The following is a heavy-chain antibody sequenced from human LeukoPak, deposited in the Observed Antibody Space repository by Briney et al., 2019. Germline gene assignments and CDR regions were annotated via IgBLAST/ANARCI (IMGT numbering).Heavy chain of an antibody. CDR3: ARDLYRIVVVPHYFDY. V-gene: IGHV3-7*01. CDR1: GFTFSNYW. J-gene: IGHJ4*02. D-gene: IGHD3-22*01. Sequence: GGSLRLSCAASGFTFSNYWMSWVRQAPGKGLEWVANIKHDGSEKYYVESVKGRFTISRDNAKDSVYLQMNSLRVEDTAVYYCARDLYRIVVVPHYFDYWGQGTLVTVSS. CDR2: IKHDGSEK.